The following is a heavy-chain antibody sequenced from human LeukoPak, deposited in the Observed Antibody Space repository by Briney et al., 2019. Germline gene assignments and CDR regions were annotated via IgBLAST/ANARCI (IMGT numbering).Heavy chain of an antibody. CDR1: GGTFSSYA. D-gene: IGHD5-24*01. J-gene: IGHJ3*02. CDR2: IIPIFGTA. CDR3: ARGLFGRDGYNDAFDI. Sequence: ASVKVSCKASGGTFSSYAISWVRQAPGQGLEWMGGIIPIFGTANYAQKFQGRVTITTDESTSTAYMELSSLRSEDTAVYYCARGLFGRDGYNDAFDIWGQGTMVTVSS. V-gene: IGHV1-69*05.